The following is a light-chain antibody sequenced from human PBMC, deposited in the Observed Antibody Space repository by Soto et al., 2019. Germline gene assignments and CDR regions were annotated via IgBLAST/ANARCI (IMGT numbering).Light chain of an antibody. CDR3: SSYTSSSTLV. CDR2: EVS. Sequence: QSVLTQPASVSGSPGQSISISCTGTSSDVGAYNFVSWYQQHPGKAPKLMIYEVSNRPSGVSNRFSGSKSGNTASLTISGRQAEDEADYYCSSYTSSSTLVFGSGTKLTLL. J-gene: IGLJ1*01. V-gene: IGLV2-14*01. CDR1: SSDVGAYNF.